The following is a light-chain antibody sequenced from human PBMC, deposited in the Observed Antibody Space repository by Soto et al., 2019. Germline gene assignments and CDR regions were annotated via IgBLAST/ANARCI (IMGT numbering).Light chain of an antibody. CDR2: EVS. V-gene: IGLV2-14*01. CDR1: SSDVGGYNY. Sequence: QSALTQPASVSGSPGQSITISCTGTSSDVGGYNYVSWYQQHPGKAPKLRIYEVSNRPSGVSNRFSGSKSGNTASLPISGLQAEDEADYYCSSYTRSSTRVFGGGTKLTVL. CDR3: SSYTRSSTRV. J-gene: IGLJ3*02.